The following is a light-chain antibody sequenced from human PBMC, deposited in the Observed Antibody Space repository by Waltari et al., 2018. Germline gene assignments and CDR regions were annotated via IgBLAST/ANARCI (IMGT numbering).Light chain of an antibody. V-gene: IGKV3-11*01. CDR1: QRISMY. Sequence: EIVLTQSPATLSLSPGGRAVLSCRASQRISMYLAWYQQKPGQPPRLLIYDATHRASGIPTRCRGSGSGTDFTLTISRREPEDSAIYYCQQRTNWPPYSFGQGTRLDIK. CDR3: QQRTNWPPYS. CDR2: DAT. J-gene: IGKJ2*03.